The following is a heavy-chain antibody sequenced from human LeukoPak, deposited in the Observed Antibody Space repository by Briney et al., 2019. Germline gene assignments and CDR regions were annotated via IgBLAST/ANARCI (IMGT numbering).Heavy chain of an antibody. J-gene: IGHJ4*02. V-gene: IGHV3-21*01. CDR2: ISSSSSDI. CDR1: EFTFSSFT. D-gene: IGHD3-22*01. CDR3: ARDHYYDSSGNYYGGYYFDY. Sequence: GGSLRLSCAASEFTFSSFTMNWVRQAPGKGLEWVSSISSSSSDIYYADTVKGRFTISRDNGKNSLYLQMNSLRAEDTAVYYCARDHYYDSSGNYYGGYYFDYWGQGTLVTVSS.